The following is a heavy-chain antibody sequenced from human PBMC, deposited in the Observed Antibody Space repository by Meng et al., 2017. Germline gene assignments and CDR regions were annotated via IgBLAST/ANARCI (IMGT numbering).Heavy chain of an antibody. Sequence: VPLEGSGPGLVRPSETLSLTWAVSGGSVSSGSYYWSWIRQPPGKGLEWIGYIYYSGSTNYNPSLKSRVTISVDTSKNQFSLKLSSVTAADTAVYYCARSMVRGVIIYTRTYYFDYWGQGTLVTVSS. V-gene: IGHV4-61*01. CDR2: IYYSGST. CDR3: ARSMVRGVIIYTRTYYFDY. J-gene: IGHJ4*02. CDR1: GGSVSSGSYY. D-gene: IGHD3-10*01.